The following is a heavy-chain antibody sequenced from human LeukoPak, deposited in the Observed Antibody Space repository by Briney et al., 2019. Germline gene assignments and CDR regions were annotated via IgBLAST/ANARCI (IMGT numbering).Heavy chain of an antibody. CDR1: GFTFSSYG. CDR2: ISYLGDDQ. Sequence: GGSLRLSCVASGFTFSSYGMHWVRQAPGKGREWVAVISYLGDDQFYAESVKGRFTISRDNSKKTVFLQMNSLRGEDTAVYYCAKDRSSGPHYYYGMDVWGRGTTVIVSS. D-gene: IGHD6-25*01. CDR3: AKDRSSGPHYYYGMDV. V-gene: IGHV3-30*18. J-gene: IGHJ6*02.